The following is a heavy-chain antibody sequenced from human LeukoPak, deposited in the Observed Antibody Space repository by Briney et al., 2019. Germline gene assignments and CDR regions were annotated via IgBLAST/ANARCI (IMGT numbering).Heavy chain of an antibody. V-gene: IGHV3-23*01. D-gene: IGHD3-22*01. Sequence: GGSLRLSCAASGFTFSSYAMSWVRRAPGKGLEWVSAISGSGGSTYYADSVKGRFTISRDNSKNTLYLQMNSLRAEDTAVYYCAKDSRYYYDSSGYSQTSYDYWGQGTLVTVSS. J-gene: IGHJ4*02. CDR1: GFTFSSYA. CDR2: ISGSGGST. CDR3: AKDSRYYYDSSGYSQTSYDY.